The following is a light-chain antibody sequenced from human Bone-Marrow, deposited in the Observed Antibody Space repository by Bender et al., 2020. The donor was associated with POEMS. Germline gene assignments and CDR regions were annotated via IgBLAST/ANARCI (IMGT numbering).Light chain of an antibody. CDR3: GSYSNNSTPV. J-gene: IGLJ2*01. CDR1: SY. CDR2: DVV. V-gene: IGLV2-11*01. Sequence: QSALTQSRSVSGSPGQSVTISCTGTSYVSWYQQHSGKAPKLLIFDVVNRVSGLAFRFSGSKSGNTASLTISGLQTEDEADYYCGSYSNNSTPVFGGGTKLTVL.